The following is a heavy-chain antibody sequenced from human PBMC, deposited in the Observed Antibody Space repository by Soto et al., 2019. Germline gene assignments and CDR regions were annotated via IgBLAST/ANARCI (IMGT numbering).Heavy chain of an antibody. D-gene: IGHD3-16*02. CDR3: TSLYYGH. J-gene: IGHJ4*02. CDR2: IKSKTDGGTT. V-gene: IGHV3-15*01. CDR1: EFTFTYAW. Sequence: EVQLVESGGDLVKPGGSLRLSCAASEFTFTYAWMSWVRQAPGKGLEWVGRIKSKTDGGTTDYAAPVKGRFTISRDESQNTLYLQMNSLKTDDTAVYYCTSLYYGHWGQGTLGTVSS.